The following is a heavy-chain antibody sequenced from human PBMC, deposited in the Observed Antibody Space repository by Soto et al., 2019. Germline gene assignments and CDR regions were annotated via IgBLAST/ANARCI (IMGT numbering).Heavy chain of an antibody. V-gene: IGHV4-59*01. J-gene: IGHJ5*02. D-gene: IGHD1-1*01. Sequence: SSETLSLTCTVSGGSISSYYWSWIRQPPGKGLEWIGYIYYSGSTNYNPSLKSRVTISVDTSKNQFSLKLSSVTAADTAVYYCARDTTGTTLGGNWFDPWGQGTLVTVSS. CDR2: IYYSGST. CDR1: GGSISSYY. CDR3: ARDTTGTTLGGNWFDP.